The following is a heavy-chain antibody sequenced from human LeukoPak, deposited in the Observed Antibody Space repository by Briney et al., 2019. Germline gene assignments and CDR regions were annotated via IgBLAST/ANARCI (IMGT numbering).Heavy chain of an antibody. J-gene: IGHJ6*03. CDR3: AKTGRSGGSCYGLGCYYYMDV. V-gene: IGHV3-23*01. CDR1: GFTFSSYA. CDR2: ISGSDGST. D-gene: IGHD2-15*01. Sequence: GGSLRLSCAASGFTFSSYAMSWVRQAPGKGLEWVSAISGSDGSTYYADSVKGRFTISRDNSKNTLYLQMNSLRAEDTAVYYCAKTGRSGGSCYGLGCYYYMDVWGKGTTVTVSS.